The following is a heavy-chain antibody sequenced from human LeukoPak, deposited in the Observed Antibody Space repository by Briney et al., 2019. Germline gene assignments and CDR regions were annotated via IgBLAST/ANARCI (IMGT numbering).Heavy chain of an antibody. D-gene: IGHD6-19*01. CDR2: IYNSGST. CDR3: ARHDSSGWYLY. CDR1: GGSISSYH. V-gene: IGHV4-59*08. Sequence: SETLSLTCTVSGGSISSYHWTWIRQPPGKGLEWIGYIYNSGSTNYNPSLKSRVTMSVDTSKNQFSLKLSSVTAADTAVYYCARHDSSGWYLYWGQGTLVSVSS. J-gene: IGHJ4*02.